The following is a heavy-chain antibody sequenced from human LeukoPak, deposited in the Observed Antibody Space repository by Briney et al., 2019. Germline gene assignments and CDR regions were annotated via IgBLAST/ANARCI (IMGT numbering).Heavy chain of an antibody. Sequence: GGSLRLSCAASGFTFSRYDMHWVRQTTGKGLEWVSAIGTAGETHYSASVKGRFTISRENAKHSLYLQMNSLRAGDTAVDYCARGLRYCSSTSCYSIDAFDIWGQGTMVTVSS. CDR1: GFTFSRYD. D-gene: IGHD2-2*01. V-gene: IGHV3-13*01. CDR3: ARGLRYCSSTSCYSIDAFDI. CDR2: IGTAGET. J-gene: IGHJ3*02.